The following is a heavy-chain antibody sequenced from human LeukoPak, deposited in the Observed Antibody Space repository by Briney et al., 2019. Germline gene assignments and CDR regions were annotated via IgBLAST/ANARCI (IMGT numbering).Heavy chain of an antibody. J-gene: IGHJ3*02. CDR1: GFTFSSYG. Sequence: GGSLRLSCAASGFTFSSYGMHWVRQAPGKGLVWVSRIYSDGSSTNYADSVKGRFTISRDNAKNTLYLQMNSLRAEDTAVYYCARGEYCSGGSCYSAAFDIWGQGTMVTVSS. CDR2: IYSDGSST. D-gene: IGHD2-15*01. V-gene: IGHV3-74*01. CDR3: ARGEYCSGGSCYSAAFDI.